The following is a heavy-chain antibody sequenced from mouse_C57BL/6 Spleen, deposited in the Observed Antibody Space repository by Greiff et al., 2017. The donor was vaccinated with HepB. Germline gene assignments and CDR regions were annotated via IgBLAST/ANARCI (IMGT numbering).Heavy chain of an antibody. CDR3: ARDTTVVAPFDY. D-gene: IGHD1-1*01. V-gene: IGHV1-22*01. J-gene: IGHJ2*01. CDR2: INPNNGGT. CDR1: GYTFTDYN. Sequence: EVKLQQSGPELVKPGASVKMSCKASGYTFTDYNMHWVKQSHGKSLEWIGYINPNNGGTSYNQKFKGKATLTVNKSSSTAYMELRSLTSEDSAVYYCARDTTVVAPFDYWGQGTTLTVSS.